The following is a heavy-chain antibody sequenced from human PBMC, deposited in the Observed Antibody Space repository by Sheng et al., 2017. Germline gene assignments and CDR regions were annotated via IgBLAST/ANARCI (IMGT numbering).Heavy chain of an antibody. Sequence: QVQLQESGPGLVKPSETLSLTCTVSGGSISSYYWSWIRQPPGKGLEWIGYIYYSGSTNYNPSLKSRVTISVDTSKNQFSLKLSSVTAADTAVYYCARYITDYYDSSGYYYYYGMDVWGQGTTV. CDR2: IYYSGST. D-gene: IGHD3-22*01. CDR3: ARYITDYYDSSGYYYYYGMDV. V-gene: IGHV4-59*01. J-gene: IGHJ6*02. CDR1: GGSISSYY.